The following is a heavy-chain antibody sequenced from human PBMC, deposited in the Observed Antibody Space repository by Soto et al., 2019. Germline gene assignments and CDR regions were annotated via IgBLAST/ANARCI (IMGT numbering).Heavy chain of an antibody. CDR1: VFTCSYYT. CDR3: ARALSPTAAFDI. Sequence: WWSLRLSCSASVFTCSYYTFNWVCQAPGKGLEWVSSISSTYIYYADSVKGRFTISRDNAKNSLYLQMNTLRAEDTAVYYCARALSPTAAFDIWGQGTMVTVSS. J-gene: IGHJ3*02. V-gene: IGHV3-21*01. D-gene: IGHD6-25*01. CDR2: ISSTYI.